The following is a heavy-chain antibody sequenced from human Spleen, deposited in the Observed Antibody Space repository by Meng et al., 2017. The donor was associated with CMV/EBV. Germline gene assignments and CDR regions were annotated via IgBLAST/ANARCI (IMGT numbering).Heavy chain of an antibody. CDR1: GFIFSKFW. V-gene: IGHV3-7*01. CDR3: ARAYSSSPDY. CDR2: INQDGSER. J-gene: IGHJ4*02. D-gene: IGHD6-13*01. Sequence: GGSLRLSCAASGFIFSKFWMSWVRQAPGKGPEWVANINQDGSERYYVDSVKGRFTISRDNAKNSLYLQMDSLRAEDAAVYYCARAYSSSPDYWGQGTLVTVSS.